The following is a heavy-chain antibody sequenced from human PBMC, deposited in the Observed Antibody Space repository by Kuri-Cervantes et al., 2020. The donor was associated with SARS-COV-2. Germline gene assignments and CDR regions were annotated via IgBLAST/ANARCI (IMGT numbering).Heavy chain of an antibody. J-gene: IGHJ5*02. CDR1: GYTFTGYY. D-gene: IGHD6-6*01. CDR3: ARQLYAIAARPSGWFDP. V-gene: IGHV1-2*02. Sequence: ASVKVSCKASGYTFTGYYMHWVRQAPGQGLEWMGWINPNSGGTNYAQKFQGRVTMTRDTPISTASMELSRLRSDDTAVYYCARQLYAIAARPSGWFDPWGQGTLVTVSS. CDR2: INPNSGGT.